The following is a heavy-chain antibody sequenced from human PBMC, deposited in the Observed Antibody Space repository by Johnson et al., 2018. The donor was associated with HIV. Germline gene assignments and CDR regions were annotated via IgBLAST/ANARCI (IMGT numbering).Heavy chain of an antibody. CDR3: AMEDDYSKYGSAFDI. Sequence: VQVVESGGGLVQPGGSLRLSCAASGFTFDNYTMHWVRQAPGKGLEWVALISWDGGSTYYADSVKGRFTISRDNSKNTLYLQMNGLRAEDTAVYYCAMEDDYSKYGSAFDIWDQGTMVTVSS. D-gene: IGHD4-11*01. J-gene: IGHJ3*02. CDR1: GFTFDNYT. CDR2: ISWDGGST. V-gene: IGHV3-43*01.